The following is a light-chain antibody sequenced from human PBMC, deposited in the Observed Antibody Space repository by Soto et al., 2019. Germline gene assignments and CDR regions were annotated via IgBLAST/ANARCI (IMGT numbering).Light chain of an antibody. CDR3: QQYDNSPVT. J-gene: IGKJ4*01. CDR2: GVS. V-gene: IGKV3-20*01. Sequence: ETVLTQSPGTLSLSPGERATLSCRASQSISSNYFAWYQQKPGQAPRLLIYGVSTRATGIPDRFSGSGSGTDFTLTISRLEPEDFAVYYCQQYDNSPVTFGGGTKVEIK. CDR1: QSISSNY.